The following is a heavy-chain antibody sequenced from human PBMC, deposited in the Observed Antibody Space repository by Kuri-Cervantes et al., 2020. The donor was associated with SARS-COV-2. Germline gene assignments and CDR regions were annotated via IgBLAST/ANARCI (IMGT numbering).Heavy chain of an antibody. D-gene: IGHD6-13*01. Sequence: ESLSLTCTGYGYSFTSYWIGWVRQMPGKGLEWIGKIYPGDPDTRYSPSFQGQVTISADKSISTSHLQWNRLKASDTAMYYCARLGCIAAAFVDYWGQGTLVTVSS. V-gene: IGHV5-51*01. CDR3: ARLGCIAAAFVDY. J-gene: IGHJ4*02. CDR2: IYPGDPDT. CDR1: GYSFTSYW.